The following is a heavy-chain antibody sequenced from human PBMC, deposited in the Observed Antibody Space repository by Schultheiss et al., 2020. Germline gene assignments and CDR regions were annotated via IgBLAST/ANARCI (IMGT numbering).Heavy chain of an antibody. V-gene: IGHV3-48*01. CDR1: GFTFSSYA. J-gene: IGHJ6*02. D-gene: IGHD3/OR15-3a*01. CDR2: ISSSSSTI. Sequence: GGSLRLSCAASGFTFSSYAMHWVRQAPGKGLEWVSYISSSSSTIYYADSVKGRFTISRDNAKNSLYLQMNSLRAEDTAVYYCARVDDFLNFGMDVWGQGTTVTVSS. CDR3: ARVDDFLNFGMDV.